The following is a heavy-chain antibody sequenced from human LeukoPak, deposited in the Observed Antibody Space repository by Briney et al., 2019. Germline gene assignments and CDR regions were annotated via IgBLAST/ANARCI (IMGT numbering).Heavy chain of an antibody. V-gene: IGHV4-59*01. CDR2: IYYSGST. J-gene: IGHJ4*02. D-gene: IGHD3-22*01. Sequence: SETLSLTCTVSGGSISSYYWSWIRQPPGKGLEWIGYIYYSGSTNYNPSLKSRVTISVDTSKNQFSLKLSSVTAADTAVYYCARGPWYYDSSGYYYGGSDYWGQGTLVTVSS. CDR1: GGSISSYY. CDR3: ARGPWYYDSSGYYYGGSDY.